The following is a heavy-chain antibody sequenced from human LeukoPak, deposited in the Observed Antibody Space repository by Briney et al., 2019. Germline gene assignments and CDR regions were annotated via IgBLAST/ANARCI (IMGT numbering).Heavy chain of an antibody. CDR2: IRYDGSNK. CDR3: AKDLRYYYDLPYAFDI. D-gene: IGHD3-22*01. Sequence: GGSLRLSCAASGFTFSNAWMSWVRQAPGKGLEWVAFIRYDGSNKYYADSVKGRFTISRDNSKNTLYLQMNSLRAEDTAVYYCAKDLRYYYDLPYAFDIWGQGTMVTVSS. J-gene: IGHJ3*02. CDR1: GFTFSNAW. V-gene: IGHV3-30*02.